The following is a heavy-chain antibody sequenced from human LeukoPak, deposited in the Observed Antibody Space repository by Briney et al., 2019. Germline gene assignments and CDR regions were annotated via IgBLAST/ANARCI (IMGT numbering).Heavy chain of an antibody. Sequence: GETLTLTCAASGVTFSSYAMSWIRQAPAKGLDRVSASSGSGSSTYYADPVKSRFTTFRDNTKNNLFPQNNRPTADETAAYYLSRVRCSSTSCYIGYWGQGTRVTVSS. CDR3: SRVRCSSTSCYIGY. CDR1: GVTFSSYA. CDR2: SSGSGSST. D-gene: IGHD2-2*02. J-gene: IGHJ4*02. V-gene: IGHV3-23*01.